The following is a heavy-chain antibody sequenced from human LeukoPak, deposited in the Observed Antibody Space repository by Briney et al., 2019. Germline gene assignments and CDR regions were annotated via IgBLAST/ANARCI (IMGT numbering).Heavy chain of an antibody. CDR1: GFAFDEHG. V-gene: IGHV3-20*04. J-gene: IGHJ4*02. CDR2: INWSGGST. D-gene: IGHD2-2*01. Sequence: GGSLRLSCTASGFAFDEHGMSWVRQVPGKGLEWVSGINWSGGSTGYADPLRGRFTISRDNAKNSLYLQMDCLRAEDTALYYCARAPITSPFYFDYWGQGTLVTVSS. CDR3: ARAPITSPFYFDY.